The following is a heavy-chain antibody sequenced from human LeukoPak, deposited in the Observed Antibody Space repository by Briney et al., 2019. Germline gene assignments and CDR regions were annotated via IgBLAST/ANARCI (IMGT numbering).Heavy chain of an antibody. CDR2: IGGSGSST. J-gene: IGHJ1*01. CDR1: GFTFSNNA. Sequence: GGSLSLSCAASGFTFSNNAMSWGRQAPGKGLEWGSAIGGSGSSTYYADSVKGRFTISRDNAKNSLYLQMNSLRAEDTAVYYCAGGTGWLVRHWGQGALVTVSS. CDR3: AGGTGWLVRH. V-gene: IGHV3-23*01. D-gene: IGHD5-12*01.